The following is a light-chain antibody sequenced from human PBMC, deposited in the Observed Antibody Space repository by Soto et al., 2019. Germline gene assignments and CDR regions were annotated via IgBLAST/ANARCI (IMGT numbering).Light chain of an antibody. J-gene: IGKJ4*01. CDR1: QSISSY. V-gene: IGKV1-39*01. CDR3: QQSYSTPL. Sequence: DTQMTQSPSSLSASVGDRVTITCRASQSISSYLNWYQQKPGKAPKLLIYAASSLQSWVPSRFSGSGSGTDFTLTISSLQPEDFATYYCQQSYSTPLFGGGTKVDIK. CDR2: AAS.